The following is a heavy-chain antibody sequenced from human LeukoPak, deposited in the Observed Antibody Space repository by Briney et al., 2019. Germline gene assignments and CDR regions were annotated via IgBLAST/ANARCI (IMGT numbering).Heavy chain of an antibody. CDR2: ISGSGGST. CDR3: AKDPCSSSVGADAFDI. J-gene: IGHJ3*02. Sequence: GGSLRLSCAASGFTFSSYAMSWVRQAPGKGLEWVSAISGSGGSTYYADSVKGRFTISRDNSKNTLYLQMNSLRAEDTAVYYCAKDPCSSSVGADAFDIWGQGTMVTVSS. D-gene: IGHD6-6*01. V-gene: IGHV3-23*01. CDR1: GFTFSSYA.